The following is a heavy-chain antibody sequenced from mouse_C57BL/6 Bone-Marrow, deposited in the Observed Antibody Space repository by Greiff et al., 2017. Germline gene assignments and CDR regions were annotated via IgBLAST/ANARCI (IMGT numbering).Heavy chain of an antibody. D-gene: IGHD2-2*01. CDR1: GYTFTDYY. CDR3: ASEDGYDAWFAY. Sequence: VQLKQSGPVLVKPGASVKMSCKASGYTFTDYYMNWVKQSHGKSLEWIGVINPYNGGTSYNQKFKGKATLTVDKSSSTAYMELNSLTSEDSAVYYCASEDGYDAWFAYWGQGTLVTVSA. V-gene: IGHV1-19*01. CDR2: INPYNGGT. J-gene: IGHJ3*01.